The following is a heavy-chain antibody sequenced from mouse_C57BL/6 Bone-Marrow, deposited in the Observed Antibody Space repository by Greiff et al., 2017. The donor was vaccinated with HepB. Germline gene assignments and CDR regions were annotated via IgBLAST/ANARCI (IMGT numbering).Heavy chain of an antibody. D-gene: IGHD2-4*01. CDR1: GYTFTDYN. Sequence: EVQLQQSGPELVKPGASVKMSCKASGYTFTDYNMHWVKQSHGKSLEWIGYINPNNGGTSYNQKFKGKATLTVNKSSSTAYMELRSLTSEDSAVYYCAMRFDYGAWFAYWGQGTLVTVSA. CDR3: AMRFDYGAWFAY. J-gene: IGHJ3*01. CDR2: INPNNGGT. V-gene: IGHV1-22*01.